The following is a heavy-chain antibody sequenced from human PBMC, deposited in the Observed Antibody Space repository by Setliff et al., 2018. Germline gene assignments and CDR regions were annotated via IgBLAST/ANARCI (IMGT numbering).Heavy chain of an antibody. D-gene: IGHD3-16*02. CDR1: GFTFSSDG. CDR3: AKDRDRGGAIHHFDY. V-gene: IGHV3-30*02. J-gene: IGHJ4*02. CDR2: IWYDGSNK. Sequence: PGGSLRLSCAASGFTFSSDGMHWVRQAPGKGLEGVTFIWYDGSNKYYADSVKGRFTISRDNSKNTLYLQMNSLRAEDTAVYYCAKDRDRGGAIHHFDYWGQGTLVTVSS.